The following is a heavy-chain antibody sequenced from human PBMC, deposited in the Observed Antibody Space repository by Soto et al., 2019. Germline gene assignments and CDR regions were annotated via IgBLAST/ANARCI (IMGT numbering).Heavy chain of an antibody. Sequence: QVQLQESGPGLVKPSQTLSLTCTVSGGSISSGGHYWSWIRQHPGKGLEWIGYIHYSGSTYYNPSPKSRVTISVGTAKKQFSLRLSSVTAADTAVYYCARVLVVVPAALEDYAFGIWGQGTMVTVSS. CDR1: GGSISSGGHY. J-gene: IGHJ3*02. CDR2: IHYSGST. V-gene: IGHV4-31*03. D-gene: IGHD2-2*01. CDR3: ARVLVVVPAALEDYAFGI.